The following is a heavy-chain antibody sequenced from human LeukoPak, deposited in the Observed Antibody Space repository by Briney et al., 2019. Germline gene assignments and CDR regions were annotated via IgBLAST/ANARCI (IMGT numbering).Heavy chain of an antibody. V-gene: IGHV1-69*13. D-gene: IGHD3-22*01. J-gene: IGHJ4*02. CDR1: GGTFSSYA. CDR3: ASCYYDSSGYYSFDY. CDR2: IIPIFGTA. Sequence: SVKVSCKASGGTFSSYAISWVRQAPGQGLEWMGGIIPIFGTANYAQKFQGRVTITADESTSTAYMELSSLRSEDTAVCYCASCYYDSSGYYSFDYWGQGTLVTVSS.